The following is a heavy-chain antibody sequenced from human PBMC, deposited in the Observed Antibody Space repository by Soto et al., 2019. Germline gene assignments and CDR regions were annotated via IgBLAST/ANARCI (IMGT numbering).Heavy chain of an antibody. J-gene: IGHJ4*02. Sequence: EVQLVQSGAEVKKPGESLRISCQGSGYSFTSSWISWLRQMSGEGLEWMGRIDPSDSYINYSPSFQGRVTISADKSISTAYLQWSSLKASDTAMYYCARRGSSSSFFYDSWGQGTLVTVSS. CDR1: GYSFTSSW. D-gene: IGHD6-6*01. V-gene: IGHV5-10-1*03. CDR3: ARRGSSSSFFYDS. CDR2: IDPSDSYI.